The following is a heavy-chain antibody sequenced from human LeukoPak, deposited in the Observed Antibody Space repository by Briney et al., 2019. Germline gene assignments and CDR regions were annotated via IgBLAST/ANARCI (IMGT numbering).Heavy chain of an antibody. V-gene: IGHV1-18*01. CDR3: ARVMSGGEWELPYGDFVFDY. CDR1: GYTFTSYG. Sequence: ASVKVSCKASGYTFTSYGISWVRQAPGQGLEWMGWISAYNGNTNYAQKLQGRVTMTTDTSTSTAYMELRSLRSDDTAVYYCARVMSGGEWELPYGDFVFDYWGQGTLVTVSS. CDR2: ISAYNGNT. D-gene: IGHD1-26*01. J-gene: IGHJ4*02.